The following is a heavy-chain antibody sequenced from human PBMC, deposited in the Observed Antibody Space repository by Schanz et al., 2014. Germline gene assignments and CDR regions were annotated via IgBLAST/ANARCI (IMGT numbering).Heavy chain of an antibody. Sequence: QGQLVQSGPEVKEPGASVKVSCEASRYTFTSYGINWVRQAPGQGLEWMGKIIPVLNIATYAQRFQDKVTITADTSTTTAYMELSGLRSEDTAVYYCARDRLECGAECYSVEVFEIWGQGTLVIVSS. CDR3: ARDRLECGAECYSVEVFEI. CDR2: IIPVLNIA. D-gene: IGHD2-21*01. V-gene: IGHV1-69*04. J-gene: IGHJ4*02. CDR1: RYTFTSYG.